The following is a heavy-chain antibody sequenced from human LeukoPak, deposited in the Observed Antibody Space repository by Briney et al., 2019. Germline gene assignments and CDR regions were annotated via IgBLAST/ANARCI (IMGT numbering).Heavy chain of an antibody. D-gene: IGHD3-16*02. Sequence: GGSLRLSCTASGFTFGDHAMSWARQAPGKGLEWVGFIRSKAYGGTTEYAASVKGRFTISRDDSKSIAYLQMNSLKTEDTAVYYCTRDPGAYDYVWGSYRFYYYYYGMDVWGKGTTVTVSS. CDR1: GFTFGDHA. CDR2: IRSKAYGGTT. J-gene: IGHJ6*04. CDR3: TRDPGAYDYVWGSYRFYYYYYGMDV. V-gene: IGHV3-49*04.